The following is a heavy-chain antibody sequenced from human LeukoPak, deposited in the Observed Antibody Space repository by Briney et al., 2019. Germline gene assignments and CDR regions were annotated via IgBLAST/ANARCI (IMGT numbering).Heavy chain of an antibody. CDR1: GYTFTSYD. CDR2: MNPNSGNT. D-gene: IGHD1-20*01. CDR3: ARGLMYNWSFPGGYYYYMDV. Sequence: ASVKVSCKASGYTFTSYDINWVRQATGQGLEWMGWMNPNSGNTGYAQKFQGRVTITRNTSISTAYMELSSLRSEDTAVYYCARGLMYNWSFPGGYYYYMDVWGKGTTVTVSS. J-gene: IGHJ6*03. V-gene: IGHV1-8*03.